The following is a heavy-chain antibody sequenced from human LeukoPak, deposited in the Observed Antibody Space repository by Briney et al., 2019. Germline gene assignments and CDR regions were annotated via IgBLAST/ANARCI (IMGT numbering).Heavy chain of an antibody. CDR1: GYTFTRHY. CDR3: ARERGVAVAGEGVDP. D-gene: IGHD6-19*01. V-gene: IGHV1-46*01. CDR2: INPSGGST. Sequence: ASVKVSCKASGYTFTRHYIQWVRQAPGQGLEWIGIINPSGGSTNYAQKFQGRVTLTRDTSTSTVYMELSSLRSEDTAVYYCARERGVAVAGEGVDPWGQGTLVTVSS. J-gene: IGHJ5*02.